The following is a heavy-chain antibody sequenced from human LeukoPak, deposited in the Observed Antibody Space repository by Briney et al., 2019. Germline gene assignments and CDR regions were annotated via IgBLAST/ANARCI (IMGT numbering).Heavy chain of an antibody. Sequence: PSETLSLTCTVSGGAIDNYYWSWIRQPPGKGLEWIAYVYYSGTINYNPSLESRVTISVDTSKNQFSLRLTSLTAADTAVYYCARHGTAAGPFQLWGQGTLVTVSS. CDR3: ARHGTAAGPFQL. CDR1: GGAIDNYY. J-gene: IGHJ1*01. V-gene: IGHV4-59*08. CDR2: VYYSGTI. D-gene: IGHD2-21*02.